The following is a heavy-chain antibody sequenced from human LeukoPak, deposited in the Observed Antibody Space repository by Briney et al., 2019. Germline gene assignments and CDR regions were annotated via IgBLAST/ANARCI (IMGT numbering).Heavy chain of an antibody. CDR1: GYTFTSYA. Sequence: GASVKVSCKASGYTFTSYAVHLVRQGPGQRLGWMGWIHSGSGNTKYSQKFEGRGAITRHTYANTAYMELSSLRSEETAVYFCATSISTVREIITPQYFQHWGHGTLVTVSS. V-gene: IGHV1-3*01. CDR2: IHSGSGNT. J-gene: IGHJ1*01. CDR3: ATSISTVREIITPQYFQH. D-gene: IGHD3-10*01.